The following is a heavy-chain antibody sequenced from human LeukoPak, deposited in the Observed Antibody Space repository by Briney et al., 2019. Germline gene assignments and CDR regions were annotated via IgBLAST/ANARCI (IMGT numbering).Heavy chain of an antibody. V-gene: IGHV3-23*01. Sequence: GGSLRLSCAASGFTFSSYAMNWVRQAPGKGLEWVSVISGSGGSTYYADSVKGRFTMSRDNSKNTLYLQMNSLRAEDTAVYYCAKERGNGVRGAFDIWGQGTMATVSS. J-gene: IGHJ3*02. CDR2: ISGSGGST. D-gene: IGHD4-17*01. CDR1: GFTFSSYA. CDR3: AKERGNGVRGAFDI.